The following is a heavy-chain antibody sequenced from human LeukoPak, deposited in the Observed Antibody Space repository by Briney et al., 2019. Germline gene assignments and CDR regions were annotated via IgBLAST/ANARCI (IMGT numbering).Heavy chain of an antibody. CDR2: IIPIFGTA. D-gene: IGHD5-12*01. CDR3: ARDHALNDYMFDP. CDR1: GGTFSSYA. V-gene: IGHV1-69*05. J-gene: IGHJ5*02. Sequence: GSSVKVSCKASGGTFSSYAISWVRQAPGQGLEWMGRIIPIFGTANYAQKFQGRVTITTDESTSTAYMELSSLRSEDTAVYYCARDHALNDYMFDPWGQGTLVTVSS.